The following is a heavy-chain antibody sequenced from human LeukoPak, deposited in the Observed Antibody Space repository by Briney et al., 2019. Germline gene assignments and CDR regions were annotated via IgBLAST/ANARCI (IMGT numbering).Heavy chain of an antibody. CDR2: ISSSSTTI. CDR3: AKDIGADDYYFDY. D-gene: IGHD6-13*01. Sequence: GGSLRLSCAASGFTFSSHSMNWVRQAPGKGLEWVSYISSSSTTIYYADSVEGRFAISRDNAKNSLYLQMNSLRAEDTALYYCAKDIGADDYYFDYWGQGTLVTVSS. V-gene: IGHV3-48*01. CDR1: GFTFSSHS. J-gene: IGHJ4*02.